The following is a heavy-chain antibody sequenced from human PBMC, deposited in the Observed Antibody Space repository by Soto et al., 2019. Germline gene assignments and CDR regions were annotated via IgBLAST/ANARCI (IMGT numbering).Heavy chain of an antibody. J-gene: IGHJ3*02. CDR3: AKDLRGSSWFLAAFDI. CDR1: GFTFSSYA. V-gene: IGHV3-23*01. Sequence: GGSLRLSCAASGFTFSSYAMSWVLQAPGKGLEWVSAISGSGGSTYYADSVKGRFTISRDNSKNTLYLQMNSLRAEDTAVYYCAKDLRGSSWFLAAFDIWGQGTMVTV. CDR2: ISGSGGST. D-gene: IGHD6-13*01.